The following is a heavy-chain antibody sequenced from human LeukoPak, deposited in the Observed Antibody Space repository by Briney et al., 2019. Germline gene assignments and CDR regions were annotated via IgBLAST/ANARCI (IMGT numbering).Heavy chain of an antibody. D-gene: IGHD2-2*01. CDR1: GFTFSSYE. Sequence: GGSLRLSCAASGFTFSSYEMNWVRQAPGKGLEWGSYISSSGSTIYYADSVKGRFTISRDNAKNSLYLQMNSLRAEDTAVYYCARDPHFYCSSTSCLVYWGQGTLVTVSS. J-gene: IGHJ4*02. V-gene: IGHV3-48*03. CDR3: ARDPHFYCSSTSCLVY. CDR2: ISSSGSTI.